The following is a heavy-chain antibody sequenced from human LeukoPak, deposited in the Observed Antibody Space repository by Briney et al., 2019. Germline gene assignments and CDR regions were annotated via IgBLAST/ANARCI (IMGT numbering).Heavy chain of an antibody. Sequence: LAGGSLRLSCAASGFTFNSYVMSWVRQAPGKGLEWVSGISGPGRTTYYADFVKGRFTISRDNSKNTLYLQMNSMRVEDTAVYFCARGGVDYYGSGTYYLMYYFDYWGQGALVTVSS. D-gene: IGHD3-10*01. CDR1: GFTFNSYV. CDR2: ISGPGRTT. J-gene: IGHJ4*02. CDR3: ARGGVDYYGSGTYYLMYYFDY. V-gene: IGHV3-23*01.